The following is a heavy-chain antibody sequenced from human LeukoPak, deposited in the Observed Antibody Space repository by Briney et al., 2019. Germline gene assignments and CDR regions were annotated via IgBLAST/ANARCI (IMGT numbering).Heavy chain of an antibody. CDR3: ARGHVFGSIQYRDY. D-gene: IGHD3-10*01. J-gene: IGHJ4*02. CDR1: GFTIGNRW. Sequence: PGGSLRLSCTASGFTIGNRWMHWVRQAPGRGLVWVARIFGDATGASYADSVKGRFSISRDNAKNTLYLEINNLRVEDTAVYYCARGHVFGSIQYRDYWGQGTLAIVSS. V-gene: IGHV3-74*01. CDR2: IFGDATGA.